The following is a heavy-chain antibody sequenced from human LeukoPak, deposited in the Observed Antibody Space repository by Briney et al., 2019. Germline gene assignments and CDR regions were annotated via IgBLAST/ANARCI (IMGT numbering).Heavy chain of an antibody. CDR1: GGSISSGSYY. J-gene: IGHJ4*02. V-gene: IGHV4-61*02. CDR3: ARTRGGPFDY. CDR2: IYTSGST. Sequence: SQTLSLTCTVSGGSISSGSYYWSWIRQPAGKGLEWIGRIYTSGSTNYNPSLKSRVTISVDTSKNQFSLKLSSVTAADTAVYYCARTRGGPFDYWGQGTLVTVSS. D-gene: IGHD2-15*01.